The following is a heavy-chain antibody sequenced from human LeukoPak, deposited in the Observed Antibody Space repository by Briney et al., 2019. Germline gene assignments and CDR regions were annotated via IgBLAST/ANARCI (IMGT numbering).Heavy chain of an antibody. Sequence: GGSLRLSCSASGFTFSSYGMSWVRQAPGKGLEWVSAINGGGGTTYYSDSVKGRFTISRDNSKNTLYLQMNSLRAEDTAVYYCAKSSNGWYNFDYWGQGTLVTVSS. CDR1: GFTFSSYG. CDR3: AKSSNGWYNFDY. V-gene: IGHV3-23*01. J-gene: IGHJ4*02. D-gene: IGHD6-19*01. CDR2: INGGGGTT.